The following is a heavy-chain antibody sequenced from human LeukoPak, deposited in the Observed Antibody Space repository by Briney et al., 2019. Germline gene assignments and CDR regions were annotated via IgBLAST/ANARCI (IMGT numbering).Heavy chain of an antibody. J-gene: IGHJ4*02. D-gene: IGHD6-13*01. CDR1: GFTFSSYS. V-gene: IGHV3-21*01. CDR3: ARDLAAGIY. CDR2: VTTSSSNI. Sequence: PGGSLRLSCAASGFTFSSYSMNWVRQAPGKGLEWVSSVTTSSSNIYYADSVKGRFTISRDNAKNSLYLQMNSLRADDTAVYYCARDLAAGIYWGQGTLVTVSS.